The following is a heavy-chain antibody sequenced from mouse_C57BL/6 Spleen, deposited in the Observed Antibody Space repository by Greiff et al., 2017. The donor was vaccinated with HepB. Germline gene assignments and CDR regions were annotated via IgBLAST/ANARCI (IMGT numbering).Heavy chain of an antibody. J-gene: IGHJ4*01. Sequence: DVQLVESEGGLVQPGSSMKLSCTASGFTFSDYYMAWVRQVPEKGLEWVANINYDGSSTYYLDSLKSRFIISRDNAKNILYLQMSSLKSEDTATYYCARAHYDGYSYYYAMDYWGQGTSVTVSS. CDR3: ARAHYDGYSYYYAMDY. V-gene: IGHV5-16*01. D-gene: IGHD2-3*01. CDR2: INYDGSST. CDR1: GFTFSDYY.